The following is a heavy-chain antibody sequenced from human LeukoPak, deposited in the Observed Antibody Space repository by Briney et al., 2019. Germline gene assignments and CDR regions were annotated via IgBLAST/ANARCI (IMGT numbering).Heavy chain of an antibody. CDR1: GYTFTSYY. D-gene: IGHD3/OR15-3a*01. Sequence: ASVKVSCKASGYTFTSYYMHWVRQAPGQGLEWMGWINPNSGGTNYAQKFQGRVTMTRDTSISTTYMELSRLRSDDTAVYYCARDIFELSWYPLELGAFDIWGQGTMVTVSS. J-gene: IGHJ3*02. CDR2: INPNSGGT. CDR3: ARDIFELSWYPLELGAFDI. V-gene: IGHV1-2*02.